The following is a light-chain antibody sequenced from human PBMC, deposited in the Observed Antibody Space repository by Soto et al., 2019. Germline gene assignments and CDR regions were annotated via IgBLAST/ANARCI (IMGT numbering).Light chain of an antibody. V-gene: IGLV2-8*01. CDR3: SSYAGSKSV. J-gene: IGLJ1*01. Sequence: QSALTQPPAASGSPGQSVTISCTGTSSDVGGYVYVSWYQQHPGKVPKLVIYEVSKRPSGVPDRFSGSKPGNTASLTISGLQADDEADYYCSSYAGSKSVFGTGTKLTVL. CDR2: EVS. CDR1: SSDVGGYVY.